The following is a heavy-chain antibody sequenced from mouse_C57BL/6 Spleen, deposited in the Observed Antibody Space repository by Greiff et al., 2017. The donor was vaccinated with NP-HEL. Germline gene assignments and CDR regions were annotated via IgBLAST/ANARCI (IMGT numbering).Heavy chain of an antibody. D-gene: IGHD2-3*01. CDR2: IYPGSGST. J-gene: IGHJ2*01. V-gene: IGHV1-55*01. CDR1: GYTFTSYW. Sequence: VQLQQPGAELVKPGASVKMSCKASGYTFTSYWITWVKQRPGQGLEWIGDIYPGSGSTNYNEKFKSKATLTVDTSSSTAYMQLSSLTSEDSAVYYCARRGYSAGNYFDYWGQGTTLTVSS. CDR3: ARRGYSAGNYFDY.